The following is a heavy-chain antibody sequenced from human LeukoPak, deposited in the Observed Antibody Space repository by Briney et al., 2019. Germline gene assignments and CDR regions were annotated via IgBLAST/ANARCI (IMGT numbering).Heavy chain of an antibody. D-gene: IGHD3-22*01. CDR3: ARYDSSGYPFFTI. V-gene: IGHV4-34*01. Sequence: PSETLSLTCAVYGGSFSGYYLSWIRQPPGKGLEWIGEINHSGSTNYNPSLKSRVTISVDTSKNQFSLKLSSVTAADTAVYYCARYDSSGYPFFTIWGQGTMVTVSS. CDR2: INHSGST. CDR1: GGSFSGYY. J-gene: IGHJ3*02.